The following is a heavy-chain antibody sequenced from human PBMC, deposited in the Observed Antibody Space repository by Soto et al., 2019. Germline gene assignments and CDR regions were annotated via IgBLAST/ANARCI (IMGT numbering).Heavy chain of an antibody. CDR2: ISYDGSNK. CDR1: GFTFSSYA. V-gene: IGHV3-30-3*01. Sequence: GGSLRLSCAASGFTFSSYAMHWVRQAPGKGLEWVAVISYDGSNKYYADSVKGRFTISRDNSKNTLYLQMNSLRAEDTAVYYCARVRRSSGWYQYPYPSYAMDVWGQGPTVTLSS. J-gene: IGHJ6*02. D-gene: IGHD6-19*01. CDR3: ARVRRSSGWYQYPYPSYAMDV.